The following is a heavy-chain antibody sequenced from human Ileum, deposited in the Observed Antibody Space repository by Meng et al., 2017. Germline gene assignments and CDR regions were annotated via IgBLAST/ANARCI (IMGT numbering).Heavy chain of an antibody. D-gene: IGHD7-27*01. V-gene: IGHV4-61*08. Sequence: VRGLVGTSDRLSVICSVSGGCVSSSGSEWAWIRQPLGKGGEWIGYASTNYNTFIKSRDTISVDTSKNQFYLKLTSVTAADTAVYYCARDHWGSLDYWGQGVLVTVSS. J-gene: IGHJ4*02. CDR2: AST. CDR3: ARDHWGSLDY. CDR1: GGCVSSSGSE.